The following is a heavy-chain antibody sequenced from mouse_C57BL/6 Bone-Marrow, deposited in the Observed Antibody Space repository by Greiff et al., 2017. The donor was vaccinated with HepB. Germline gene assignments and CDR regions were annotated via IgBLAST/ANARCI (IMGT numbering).Heavy chain of an antibody. V-gene: IGHV5-4*01. D-gene: IGHD1-1*01. CDR3: ARERTTVVDY. CDR2: ISDGGSYT. Sequence: EVKLVESGGGLVKPGGSLKLSCAASGFTFSSYAMSWVRQTPEKRLEWVATISDGGSYTYYPDNVKGRYTISRDNAKNNLYLQMSHLKSEDTAMYYCARERTTVVDYWGQGTLVTVSA. CDR1: GFTFSSYA. J-gene: IGHJ3*01.